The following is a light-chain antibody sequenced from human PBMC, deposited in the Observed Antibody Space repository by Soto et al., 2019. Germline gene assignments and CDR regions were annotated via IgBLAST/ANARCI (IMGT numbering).Light chain of an antibody. Sequence: QSVLTQPPSASGTPGQRVTISCSGGATNIGRNHVYWYQQFPGVAPRLLIYRNNQRPSGVPDRISGSKSGTSASLAISGLRSEDEADYYCATWDDSLSGHVVFGGGTKVTV. V-gene: IGLV1-47*01. CDR1: ATNIGRNH. CDR3: ATWDDSLSGHVV. J-gene: IGLJ2*01. CDR2: RNN.